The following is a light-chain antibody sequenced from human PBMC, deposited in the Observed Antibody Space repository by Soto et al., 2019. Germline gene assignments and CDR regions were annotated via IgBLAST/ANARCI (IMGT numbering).Light chain of an antibody. CDR1: QTINTW. V-gene: IGKV1-5*03. Sequence: DIQMTQSPSTLSASVGDRVTITCRASQTINTWLAWYQQKPGKAPKLLIYRASNLVSGVPSRFSGSGSGTEFTLTISSLQPDDFSIYDCQQDETYSGTFGPGTKVDI. CDR3: QQDETYSGT. J-gene: IGKJ3*01. CDR2: RAS.